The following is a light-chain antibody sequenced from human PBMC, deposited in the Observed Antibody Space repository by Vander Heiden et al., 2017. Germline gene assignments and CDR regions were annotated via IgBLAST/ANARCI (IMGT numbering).Light chain of an antibody. CDR1: SSNIGAGYG. J-gene: IGLJ2*01. CDR2: GNT. Sequence: QSVLTQPPSVSGAQGQRIIISCTGISSNIGAGYGVHWYQQLPGTAPKLLSYGNTNRPSGVPDRFSGSKSGTSASLAITGLQAEDEADYYCQSYDSSLSVVFGGGTKLTVL. V-gene: IGLV1-40*01. CDR3: QSYDSSLSVV.